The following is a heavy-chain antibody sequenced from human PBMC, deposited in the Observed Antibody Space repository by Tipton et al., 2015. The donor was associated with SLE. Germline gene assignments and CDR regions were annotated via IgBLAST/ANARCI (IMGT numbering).Heavy chain of an antibody. D-gene: IGHD3-10*01. CDR3: ASSLLAGIDY. CDR1: GFTFSSYA. V-gene: IGHV3-30*04. Sequence: SLRLSCAASGFTFSSYAMHWVRQAPGKGLEWVALISYDGSNKYYADSVKGRFTISRDNSKNTLYLQMNSLRGEDTAAHYCASSLLAGIDYWGQGTLVTVSS. CDR2: ISYDGSNK. J-gene: IGHJ4*02.